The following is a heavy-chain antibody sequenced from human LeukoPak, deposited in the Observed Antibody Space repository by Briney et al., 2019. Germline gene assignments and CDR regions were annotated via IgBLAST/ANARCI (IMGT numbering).Heavy chain of an antibody. CDR3: ARGTYSSSSQNYYYYYGMDV. J-gene: IGHJ6*02. V-gene: IGHV4-30-2*01. CDR1: GGSISSGGYS. Sequence: SETLSLTCAVSGGSISSGGYSWSWIRQPPGKGLEWIGYIYHSGSTYYNPSLKSRVTISVDRSKNQFSLKLSSVTAADTAVYYCARGTYSSSSQNYYYYYGMDVWGQGTTVTVSS. D-gene: IGHD6-13*01. CDR2: IYHSGST.